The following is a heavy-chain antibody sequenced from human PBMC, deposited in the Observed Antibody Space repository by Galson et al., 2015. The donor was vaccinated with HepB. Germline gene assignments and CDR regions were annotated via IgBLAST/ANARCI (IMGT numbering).Heavy chain of an antibody. J-gene: IGHJ3*02. D-gene: IGHD3-10*01. Sequence: SLRLSCAASGFSFDDYAMHWVRQAPGKGLEWVSHINWDGSSTYYGDSVKGRFTISRDNNKNSLYLQMTSLRAEDTAFYYCAKDYYGSGRQLDIWGQGTVVTVSS. CDR3: AKDYYGSGRQLDI. V-gene: IGHV3-43D*03. CDR2: INWDGSST. CDR1: GFSFDDYA.